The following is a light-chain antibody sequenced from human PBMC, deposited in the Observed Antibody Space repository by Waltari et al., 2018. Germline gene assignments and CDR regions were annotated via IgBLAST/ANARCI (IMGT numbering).Light chain of an antibody. J-gene: IGLJ1*01. CDR1: SSHVVLYND. Sequence: QSALTQPSSVSGSPGQSFTIPCAGTSSHVVLYNDLAWYQQHSGKAPKLIISDVNNRPSGVSNRFSGSKSGNTASLIISGLQADDEADYYCSSYTTTSTYVFGTGTTVSVL. V-gene: IGLV2-14*03. CDR3: SSYTTTSTYV. CDR2: DVN.